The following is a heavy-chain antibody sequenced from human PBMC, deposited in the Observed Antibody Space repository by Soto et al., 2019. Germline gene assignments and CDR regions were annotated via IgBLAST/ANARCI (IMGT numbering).Heavy chain of an antibody. J-gene: IGHJ4*02. CDR2: ISASGDNT. CDR3: AKLTYSDLWSGSHDS. Sequence: PGGSLRLSCAASGFPFSSRAMSWVRPAPGKGLDWVSIISASGDNTYYADSVKGRFTISRDNSKNTLYLQVNSLRAEDTAVYYCAKLTYSDLWSGSHDSWGQGTLVTVSS. V-gene: IGHV3-23*01. CDR1: GFPFSSRA. D-gene: IGHD3-3*01.